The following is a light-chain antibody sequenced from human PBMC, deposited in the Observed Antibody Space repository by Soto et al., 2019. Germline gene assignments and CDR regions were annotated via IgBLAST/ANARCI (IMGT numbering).Light chain of an antibody. CDR1: SSDVGGYDY. J-gene: IGLJ7*01. Sequence: QSALTQPPSASGSPGQSVAISCTGTSSDVGGYDYVSWYQQHPGKAPKLMIYDVSKRPSGVPDRFSGSKSGNTASLTVSGLQAVDETQHYCSSSAVPYTVF. CDR3: SSSAVPYTV. V-gene: IGLV2-8*01. CDR2: DVS.